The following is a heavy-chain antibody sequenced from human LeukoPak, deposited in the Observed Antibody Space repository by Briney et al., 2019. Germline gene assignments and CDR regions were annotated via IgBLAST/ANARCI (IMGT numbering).Heavy chain of an antibody. CDR1: GYTFTSYY. V-gene: IGHV1-69*13. Sequence: ASVKVSCKASGYTFTSYYMHWVRQAPGQGLEWMGGIIPIFGTANYAQKFQGRVTITADESTSTAYMELSSLRSEDTAVYYCARGGEYCSSTSCYKVIAIDYWGQGTLVTVSS. J-gene: IGHJ4*02. D-gene: IGHD2-2*02. CDR3: ARGGEYCSSTSCYKVIAIDY. CDR2: IIPIFGTA.